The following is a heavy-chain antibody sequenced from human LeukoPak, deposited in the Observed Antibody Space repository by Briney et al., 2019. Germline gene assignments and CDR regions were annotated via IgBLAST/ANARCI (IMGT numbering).Heavy chain of an antibody. CDR2: VIPIFGTA. CDR1: GGTFSSYA. CDR3: ASWVGGQVGRNWFDP. Sequence: SVKVSCKASGGTFSSYAISWVRQATGQGLEWMGGVIPIFGTANYAQKFQGRVTSTTDESTSTAYMELSSLRSEDTAVYYCASWVGGQVGRNWFDPWGQGTLVTVSS. V-gene: IGHV1-69*05. J-gene: IGHJ5*02. D-gene: IGHD1-26*01.